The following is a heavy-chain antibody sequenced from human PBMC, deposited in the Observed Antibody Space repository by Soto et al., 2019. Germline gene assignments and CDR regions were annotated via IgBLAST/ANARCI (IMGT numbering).Heavy chain of an antibody. D-gene: IGHD6-19*01. V-gene: IGHV3-43*01. Sequence: EVQLVESGGVVVQPGGSLRLSCVASGFTFDDYTMHWVRQAPGKSLEWVSLISWDGGKTYYADSVKGRFTISRDNSKNSLHLQMNSLTTEDSASYYCAKDRAAVTGAYYYYAMDVWGQGTTVTVSS. CDR1: GFTFDDYT. J-gene: IGHJ6*02. CDR2: ISWDGGKT. CDR3: AKDRAAVTGAYYYYAMDV.